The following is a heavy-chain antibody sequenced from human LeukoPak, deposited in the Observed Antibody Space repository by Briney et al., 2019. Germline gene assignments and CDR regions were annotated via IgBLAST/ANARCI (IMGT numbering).Heavy chain of an antibody. D-gene: IGHD2-21*02. J-gene: IGHJ6*02. Sequence: PGGSLRLSCAASGFTFSSYGMHWVRQAPGKGLEWVAVIWYDGSNKYYVDSVKGRFTISRDKSKNTVYLQMNSLRAEDTAVYYCAKEVYCGGDCYSPRSSGYGMDVWGQGTTVTVSS. V-gene: IGHV3-30*02. CDR1: GFTFSSYG. CDR2: IWYDGSNK. CDR3: AKEVYCGGDCYSPRSSGYGMDV.